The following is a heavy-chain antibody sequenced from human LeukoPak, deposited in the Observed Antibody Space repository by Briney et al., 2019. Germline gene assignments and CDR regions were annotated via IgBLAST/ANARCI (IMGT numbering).Heavy chain of an antibody. CDR2: ISYDGSNK. CDR1: GFTFSSYG. CDR3: AKEVVGYSGYGAFDI. V-gene: IGHV3-30*18. D-gene: IGHD5-12*01. Sequence: PGRSLRLSCAASGFTFSSYGMHWVRQAPGKGLEWVAVISYDGSNKYYADSVKGRFTISRDNSKNTLYLQMNSLRAEDTAVYYCAKEVVGYSGYGAFDIWGQGTMVTVSS. J-gene: IGHJ3*02.